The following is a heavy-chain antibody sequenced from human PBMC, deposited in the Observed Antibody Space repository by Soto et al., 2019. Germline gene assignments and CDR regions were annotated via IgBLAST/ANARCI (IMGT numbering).Heavy chain of an antibody. Sequence: EVQLVESGGGLVQPGGSLRLSCAASGFTFSSYWMHWVRQAPGKGLVWVSRINSDGSSTSYADSVKGRFTISRDNAKTTRYLQMNSLRAEDTAVYYCARPAMVRVGAFDIWGQGTMVTVSS. CDR2: INSDGSST. CDR3: ARPAMVRVGAFDI. J-gene: IGHJ3*02. V-gene: IGHV3-74*01. CDR1: GFTFSSYW. D-gene: IGHD5-18*01.